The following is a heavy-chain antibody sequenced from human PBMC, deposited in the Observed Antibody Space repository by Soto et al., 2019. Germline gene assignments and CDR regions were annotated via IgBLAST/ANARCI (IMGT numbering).Heavy chain of an antibody. J-gene: IGHJ3*02. CDR3: ARLSSVLRYFDWLSSPREAFDI. Sequence: ASVKVSCKASGYTFTSYDINWVRQATGQGLEWVGWMNPNSGNTGYAQKFQGRVTMTRNTSISTAYMELSSLRSEDTAVYYCARLSSVLRYFDWLSSPREAFDIWSQGTMVTVSS. CDR1: GYTFTSYD. CDR2: MNPNSGNT. V-gene: IGHV1-8*01. D-gene: IGHD3-9*01.